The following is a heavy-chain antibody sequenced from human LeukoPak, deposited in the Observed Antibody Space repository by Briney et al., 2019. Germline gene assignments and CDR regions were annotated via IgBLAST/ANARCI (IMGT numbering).Heavy chain of an antibody. CDR3: ARLIGLGEVSPYFDV. Sequence: SETLSLTCTVSGGSISSYYWSWIRQPAGKGLEWIGRIYTSGSTNYNPSLKSRVTMSVDTSKNQFSLKLSSVTAADTAVYYCARLIGLGEVSPYFDVWGQGRLVTVSS. CDR2: IYTSGST. CDR1: GGSISSYY. J-gene: IGHJ4*02. V-gene: IGHV4-4*07. D-gene: IGHD3-16*02.